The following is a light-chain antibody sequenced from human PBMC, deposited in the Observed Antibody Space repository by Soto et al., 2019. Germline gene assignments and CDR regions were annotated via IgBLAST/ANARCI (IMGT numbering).Light chain of an antibody. CDR3: QQYNSHT. CDR1: QSISSW. V-gene: IGKV1-5*03. J-gene: IGKJ2*01. CDR2: KAS. Sequence: DIQMTQSPSTLSASVGDRVTITCRASQSISSWLAWYQQKPGKAPKLLIYKASSLESGVPSRFSGSGSETEFTLTISSLQPDDFATYYCQQYNSHTFGQGTKLEIK.